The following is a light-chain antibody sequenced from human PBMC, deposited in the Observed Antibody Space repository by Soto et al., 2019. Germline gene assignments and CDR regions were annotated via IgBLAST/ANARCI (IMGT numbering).Light chain of an antibody. CDR1: SANSGAAYN. V-gene: IGLV1-40*01. Sequence: QSALRQPPSVSGAPGHRVTISCTGSSANSGAAYNVDWYQQLPGTAPKLLIYGNNNRPSGVPARFSGSKSGTSASLAIAGLQAEDEGDYSCQSYDSSLSGYVFGTGTKVTVL. CDR2: GNN. CDR3: QSYDSSLSGYV. J-gene: IGLJ1*01.